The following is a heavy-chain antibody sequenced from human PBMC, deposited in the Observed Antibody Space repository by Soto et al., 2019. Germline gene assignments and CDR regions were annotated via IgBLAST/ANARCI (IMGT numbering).Heavy chain of an antibody. V-gene: IGHV3-23*01. J-gene: IGHJ3*02. CDR1: GFTFSSYD. CDR3: AKAPATGGGAFDI. D-gene: IGHD2-8*02. Sequence: GGSIIRSCAVSGFTFSSYDISWVLQAPGNWLEWVSTVLVAVLTHYPDSVTGRFTISRDNSKNTLFLQMNSLTAGDKAVYYCAKAPATGGGAFDICGQGSMVTVS. CDR2: VLVAVLT.